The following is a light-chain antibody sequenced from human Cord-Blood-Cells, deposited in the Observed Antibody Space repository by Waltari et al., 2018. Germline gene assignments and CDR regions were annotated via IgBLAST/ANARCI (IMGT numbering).Light chain of an antibody. J-gene: IGLJ3*02. CDR3: CSYAGSSTWV. CDR2: EGS. CDR1: SSDVGSYNL. V-gene: IGLV2-23*01. Sequence: QSALTQPASVSGSPGQSITISCTGTSSDVGSYNLVALYQQHPGKAPKLMIYEGSKRPSGFSNRFSGSKSGNTASLTISGLQAEDEADYYCCSYAGSSTWVFGRGTKLTVL.